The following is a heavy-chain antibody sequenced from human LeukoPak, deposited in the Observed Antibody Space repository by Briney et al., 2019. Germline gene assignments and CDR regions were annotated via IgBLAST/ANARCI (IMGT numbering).Heavy chain of an antibody. J-gene: IGHJ4*02. D-gene: IGHD6-13*01. Sequence: PSQTLSLTCTVSGGSISSGGYYWGWIRQPPGKGLEWIGSIYYSGSTYYNPSLKSRVTISVDTSKNQFSLKLSSVTAADTAVYYCARLRQQLVRYWGQGTLVTVSS. CDR3: ARLRQQLVRY. CDR2: IYYSGST. V-gene: IGHV4-39*01. CDR1: GGSISSGGYY.